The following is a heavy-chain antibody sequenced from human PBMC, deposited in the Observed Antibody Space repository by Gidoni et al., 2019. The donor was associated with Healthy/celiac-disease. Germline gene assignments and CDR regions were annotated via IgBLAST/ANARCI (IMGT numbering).Heavy chain of an antibody. Sequence: EVQLVESGGGLVQPGGSLRLSCAASGFTFSSFWMSWVRQAPGKGLEWVANIKQEGSEKYYVDSVKGRFTISRDNAKNSLYLQMNSLRAEDTAVYYCARDGYCSGGSCRYYYYYMDVWGKGTTVTVSS. CDR2: IKQEGSEK. V-gene: IGHV3-7*03. J-gene: IGHJ6*03. CDR1: GFTFSSFW. D-gene: IGHD2-15*01. CDR3: ARDGYCSGGSCRYYYYYMDV.